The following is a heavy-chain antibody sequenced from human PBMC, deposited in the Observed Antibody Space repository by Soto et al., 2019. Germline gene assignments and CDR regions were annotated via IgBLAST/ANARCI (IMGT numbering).Heavy chain of an antibody. CDR2: IIPIFGTA. D-gene: IGHD6-19*01. CDR1: GGTFSSYA. J-gene: IGHJ6*02. V-gene: IGHV1-69*13. Sequence: SVKVSCKASGGTFSSYAIRWVRQAPGQGLEWMGGIIPIFGTANYAQKFQGRVTITADESTSIAYMELSSLRSEDTAVYYCARASSGWYPSSYYYYGMDVWGQGTTVTVSS. CDR3: ARASSGWYPSSYYYYGMDV.